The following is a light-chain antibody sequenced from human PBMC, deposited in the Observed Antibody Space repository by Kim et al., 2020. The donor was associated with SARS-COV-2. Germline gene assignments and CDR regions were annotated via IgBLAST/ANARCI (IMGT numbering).Light chain of an antibody. CDR3: AAWDASLNSVV. V-gene: IGLV1-44*01. Sequence: GQTVTISCAGSSSNIGINTVNWYQHLPGTAPTFLIDNYNRRPSGVADRFSGSKSGTSASLAISGLQSEDEADDYCAAWDASLNSVVFGGGTQLTVL. CDR2: NYN. J-gene: IGLJ2*01. CDR1: SSNIGINT.